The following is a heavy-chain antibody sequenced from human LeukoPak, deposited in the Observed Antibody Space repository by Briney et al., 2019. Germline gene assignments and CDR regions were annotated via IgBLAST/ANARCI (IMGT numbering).Heavy chain of an antibody. Sequence: PSETLSLTCAVYGGSFSGYYWSWIRQPPGKVLEWIGEINHSGSTNYNPSLKSRVTISVDTSKNQFSLKLSSVTAADTAVYYCARCTRITMVRGVIITGIYYFDYWGQGTLVTVSS. J-gene: IGHJ4*02. CDR1: GGSFSGYY. V-gene: IGHV4-34*01. CDR2: INHSGST. D-gene: IGHD3-10*01. CDR3: ARCTRITMVRGVIITGIYYFDY.